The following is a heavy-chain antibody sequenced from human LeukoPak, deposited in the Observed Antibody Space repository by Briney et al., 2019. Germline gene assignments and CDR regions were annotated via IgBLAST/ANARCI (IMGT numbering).Heavy chain of an antibody. CDR2: ISSSSSTI. CDR1: GFTFSSYS. CDR3: ARVGSQSFDY. Sequence: GGSLRLSCAASGFTFSSYSMNWVRQAPGKGLEWVSYISSSSSTIYYADSVKGRFTISRDNAKNSLYLQMNSLRAEDTAVYYCARVGSQSFDYWGQGTLVTVSS. D-gene: IGHD2-2*03. V-gene: IGHV3-48*04. J-gene: IGHJ4*02.